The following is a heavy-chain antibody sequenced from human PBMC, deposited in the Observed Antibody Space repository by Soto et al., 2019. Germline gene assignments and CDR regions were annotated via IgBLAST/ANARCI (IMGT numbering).Heavy chain of an antibody. D-gene: IGHD3-22*01. J-gene: IGHJ4*02. CDR1: GYSFTNYW. CDR2: IYPGDSDT. Sequence: PGESLKISCKGSGYSFTNYWIGWVRQMPGKGLEWMGIIYPGDSDTRYSPSFQGQVTISADKSISTAYLQWSSLKASDTAMYPCVRQPGIVRAETPPGFWGQGTLGTVSS. V-gene: IGHV5-51*01. CDR3: VRQPGIVRAETPPGF.